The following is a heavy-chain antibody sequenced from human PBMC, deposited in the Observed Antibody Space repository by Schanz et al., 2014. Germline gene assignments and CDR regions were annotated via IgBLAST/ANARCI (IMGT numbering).Heavy chain of an antibody. D-gene: IGHD2-2*01. CDR2: IIPILGIA. V-gene: IGHV1-69*08. CDR1: GGTFSSYT. CDR3: ARDRRRYCSTASCLHDNWFDP. Sequence: QVQLVQSGAEVKKPGSSVKVSCKASGGTFSSYTISWVRQAPGQGLEWMGRIIPILGIANYAQKFQGRVTMTIDPYTSTAYMELRSLRSDDTAVYYCARDRRRYCSTASCLHDNWFDPWGQGTRXIVSS. J-gene: IGHJ5*02.